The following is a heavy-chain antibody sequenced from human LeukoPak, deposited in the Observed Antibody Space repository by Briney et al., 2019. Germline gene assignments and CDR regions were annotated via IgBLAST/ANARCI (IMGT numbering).Heavy chain of an antibody. D-gene: IGHD3-22*01. CDR1: GGSISSGDYY. Sequence: SETLSLTCTVSGGSISSGDYYWSWIRQPPGKGLEWIGYIYYSGSTYYNPSLKSRVTISVDTSKNQFSLKLSSVTAADTAVYYCARAPYYYDSSSYSVGDAFDIWGQGTMVTVSS. J-gene: IGHJ3*02. CDR3: ARAPYYYDSSSYSVGDAFDI. V-gene: IGHV4-30-4*01. CDR2: IYYSGST.